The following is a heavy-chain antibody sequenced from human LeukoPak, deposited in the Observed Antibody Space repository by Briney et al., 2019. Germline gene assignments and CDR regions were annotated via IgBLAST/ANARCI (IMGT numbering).Heavy chain of an antibody. Sequence: SETLSLTCTVSGYSISSGYYWGWIRQPPGQGLEWIGSIYHSGSTYYNPSLKSRVTISVDTSKNQFSLKLSTVTAADTAVYYCARDTVTTFSLDYWGQGTLVTVSS. CDR3: ARDTVTTFSLDY. D-gene: IGHD4-17*01. CDR1: GYSISSGYY. J-gene: IGHJ4*02. CDR2: IYHSGST. V-gene: IGHV4-38-2*02.